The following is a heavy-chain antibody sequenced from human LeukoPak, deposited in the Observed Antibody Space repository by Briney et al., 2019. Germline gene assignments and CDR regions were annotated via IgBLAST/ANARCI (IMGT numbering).Heavy chain of an antibody. V-gene: IGHV3-23*01. Sequence: PGGSLRLSCAPSGPTFSCNAMSWARQAPGKGLEWVSGISHSADSTHYADSVKGRFTISRENAKNSLYLQMNSLRAEDTAVYYCARLGYCSAGSCSSFGYWGPVTLVTVSS. CDR2: ISHSADST. J-gene: IGHJ4*03. D-gene: IGHD2-15*01. CDR1: GPTFSCNA. CDR3: ARLGYCSAGSCSSFGY.